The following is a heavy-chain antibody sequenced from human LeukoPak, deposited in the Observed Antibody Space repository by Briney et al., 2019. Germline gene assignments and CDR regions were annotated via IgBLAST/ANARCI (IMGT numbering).Heavy chain of an antibody. D-gene: IGHD3-10*01. V-gene: IGHV3-30-3*01. CDR2: ISYDGSNK. CDR1: GFTFSSYA. Sequence: GGSLRLSCAASGFTFSSYAMHWVRQAPGKGLEWVAVISYDGSNKYYADSVKGRFTISRDNSKNTLYLQMNSLRAEDTAVYYCAKDPRDKYYYGSGSYDYWGQGTLVTVSS. J-gene: IGHJ4*02. CDR3: AKDPRDKYYYGSGSYDY.